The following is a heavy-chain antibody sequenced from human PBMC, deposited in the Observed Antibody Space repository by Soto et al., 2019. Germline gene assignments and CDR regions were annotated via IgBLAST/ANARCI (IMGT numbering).Heavy chain of an antibody. Sequence: VKVSCKASGYTFIRYGISWVRQAPGQGLEWMGWIRPYNGNTNYAQKFQGRVTMTSDTSTSTAYMELRSLRSDDTAVYYCARFTDPEYCNGGTCYSKFWGQGTLVTVSS. CDR3: ARFTDPEYCNGGTCYSKF. J-gene: IGHJ4*01. CDR1: GYTFIRYG. CDR2: IRPYNGNT. D-gene: IGHD2-15*01. V-gene: IGHV1-18*01.